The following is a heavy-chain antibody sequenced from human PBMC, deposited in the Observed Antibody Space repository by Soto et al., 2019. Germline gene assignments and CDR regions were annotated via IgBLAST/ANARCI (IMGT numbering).Heavy chain of an antibody. CDR1: GFTFSSYA. Sequence: EVQLLESGGGLVQPGGSLRLSCAASGFTFSSYAMNWVRQAPGKGLEWVSVISVSGDSTYYADSVKGRFTISRDNSKNALYLQMNSLRAEDTAVYYCARRGPGTYLDYWGQGTLVTVSS. D-gene: IGHD6-13*01. CDR3: ARRGPGTYLDY. V-gene: IGHV3-23*01. CDR2: ISVSGDST. J-gene: IGHJ4*02.